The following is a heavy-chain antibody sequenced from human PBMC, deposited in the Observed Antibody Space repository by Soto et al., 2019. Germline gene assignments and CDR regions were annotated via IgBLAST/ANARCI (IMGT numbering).Heavy chain of an antibody. D-gene: IGHD6-19*01. V-gene: IGHV3-21*01. CDR3: ARVQEGSGWYGVDYYYYGMDV. J-gene: IGHJ6*02. Sequence: GGSLRLSCAASGFTFSSYSMNWVRQAPGKGLEWVSSISSSSSYIYYADSVKGRFTISRVNAKNSLYLQMNSLRAEDTAVYYCARVQEGSGWYGVDYYYYGMDVWGQGTTVTVSS. CDR2: ISSSSSYI. CDR1: GFTFSSYS.